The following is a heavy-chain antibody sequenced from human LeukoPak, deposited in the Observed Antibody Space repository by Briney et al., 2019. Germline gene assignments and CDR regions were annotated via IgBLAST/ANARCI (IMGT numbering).Heavy chain of an antibody. CDR1: GYTFTSYY. CDR3: ARGVTRSVVAANY. V-gene: IGHV1-2*02. J-gene: IGHJ4*02. CDR2: INPNSGGT. D-gene: IGHD2-15*01. Sequence: ASVKVSCKASGYTFTSYYMHWVRQAPGQGLEWMGWINPNSGGTNYAQKFQGRVTMTRDTSISTAYMELSRLRSDDTAVYYCARGVTRSVVAANYWGQGTLVTVSS.